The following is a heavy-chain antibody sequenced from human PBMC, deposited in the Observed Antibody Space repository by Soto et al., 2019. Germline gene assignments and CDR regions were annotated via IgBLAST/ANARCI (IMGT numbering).Heavy chain of an antibody. CDR1: GFTFSNYA. CDR2: IGGRATSA. J-gene: IGHJ4*02. D-gene: IGHD3-22*01. CDR3: AKSRYSDSSGDFYDF. V-gene: IGHV3-23*01. Sequence: EVQLLESVGGLVQPGGSLRLSCAASGFTFSNYAMSWVRQAPGKGLEWVSGIGGRATSAYYADSVKGRFAISRDNSYNTLFLQLNSLRAEDTAVYYCAKSRYSDSSGDFYDFRGQGTLVSVSS.